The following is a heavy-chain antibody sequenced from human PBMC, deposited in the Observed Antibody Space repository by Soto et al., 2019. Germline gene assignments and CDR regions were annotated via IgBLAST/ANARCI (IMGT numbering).Heavy chain of an antibody. Sequence: SETLSLICTVSGGSICNSYWSWIRQPPGKGLEWIGYIYYSGSTNYNPSLKSRVTISVDTSKNQFSLKLSSVTAADTAVYYCARAYYDSSGSQYYFDYWGQGTLVTVSS. CDR1: GGSICNSY. CDR3: ARAYYDSSGSQYYFDY. D-gene: IGHD3-22*01. V-gene: IGHV4-59*08. J-gene: IGHJ4*02. CDR2: IYYSGST.